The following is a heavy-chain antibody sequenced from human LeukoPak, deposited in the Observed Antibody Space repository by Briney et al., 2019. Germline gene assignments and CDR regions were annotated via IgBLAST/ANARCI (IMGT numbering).Heavy chain of an antibody. V-gene: IGHV1-69*05. CDR1: GGTFSRYT. CDR3: ARDFVGVCSGGSCYLDAFDI. D-gene: IGHD2-15*01. CDR2: IIPIFGTA. J-gene: IGHJ3*02. Sequence: GASVKVSCKASGGTFSRYTISWVRQAPGQGLEWMGGIIPIFGTANYAQKLQGRVTMTTDTSTSTAYMELRSLRSDDTAVYYCARDFVGVCSGGSCYLDAFDIWGQGTMVTVSS.